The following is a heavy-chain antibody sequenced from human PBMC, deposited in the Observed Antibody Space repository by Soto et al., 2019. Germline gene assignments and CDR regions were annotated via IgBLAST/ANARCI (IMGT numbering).Heavy chain of an antibody. CDR3: AKDKQELWFGELHAFDI. CDR1: GFTFDDYA. V-gene: IGHV3-9*01. J-gene: IGHJ3*02. Sequence: EVQLVESGGGLVQPGRSLRLSCAASGFTFDDYAMHWVRQAPGKGLEGVSGISWNSGSIGYADSVKGRFTISRDNAKNSLYLQMNSPRAEDTAWYYCAKDKQELWFGELHAFDIWGQGTMVTVSS. D-gene: IGHD3-10*01. CDR2: ISWNSGSI.